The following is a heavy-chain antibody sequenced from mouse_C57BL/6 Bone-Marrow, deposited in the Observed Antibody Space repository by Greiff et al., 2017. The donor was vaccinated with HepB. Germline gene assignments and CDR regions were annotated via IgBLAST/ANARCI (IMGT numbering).Heavy chain of an antibody. CDR2: IDPETGGT. J-gene: IGHJ1*03. CDR3: NYYGSSWYFDV. CDR1: GYTFTDYE. D-gene: IGHD1-1*01. Sequence: VKLQESGAELVRPGASVTLSCKASGYTFTDYEMHWVKQTPVHGLEWIGAIDPETGGTAYNQKFKGKAILTADKSSSTAYMELRSLTSEDSAVYYCNYYGSSWYFDVWGTGTTVTVSS. V-gene: IGHV1-15*01.